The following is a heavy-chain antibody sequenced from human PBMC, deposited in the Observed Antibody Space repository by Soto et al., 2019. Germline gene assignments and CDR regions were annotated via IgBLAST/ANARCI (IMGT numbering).Heavy chain of an antibody. V-gene: IGHV4-39*01. CDR3: ARVLGAYSVYYYYYGMDV. CDR1: GCSISSSSYY. Sequence: XETLSLTCTVSGCSISSSSYYWGWIRQPPGKGLEWIGSIYYSGSTYYNPSLKSRVTISVDTSKNQFSLKLSSVTAADTAVYYCARVLGAYSVYYYYYGMDVWGQGTTVTVSS. CDR2: IYYSGST. D-gene: IGHD4-4*01. J-gene: IGHJ6*02.